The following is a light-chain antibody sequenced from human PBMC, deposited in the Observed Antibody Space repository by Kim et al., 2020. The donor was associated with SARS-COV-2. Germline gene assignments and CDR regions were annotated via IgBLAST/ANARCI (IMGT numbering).Light chain of an antibody. CDR2: GNS. CDR3: QSYDSSLSGSEV. J-gene: IGLJ2*01. CDR1: SSNIGAGYD. V-gene: IGLV1-40*01. Sequence: QSVLTQPPSVSGAPGQRVTISCTGSSSNIGAGYDVHWYQQLPGTAPKLLIYGNSNRPSGVPDRFSGSKSGTSASLAITGLHAEDEADYYCQSYDSSLSGSEVFGGGIQLTVL.